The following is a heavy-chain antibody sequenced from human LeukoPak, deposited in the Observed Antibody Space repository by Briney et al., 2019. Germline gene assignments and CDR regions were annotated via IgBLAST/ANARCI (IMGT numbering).Heavy chain of an antibody. CDR2: INSNSGDT. Sequence: GASVKVSCKASGYTFTDYYIHWVRQAPGQRLEWMGWINSNSGDTNYAQKFQGRVTMTRDTSISTAYIELSRLTSDDTAVYYCARAGTTVTPNPGFQHWGQGTLVTVSS. D-gene: IGHD4-17*01. J-gene: IGHJ1*01. CDR3: ARAGTTVTPNPGFQH. V-gene: IGHV1-2*02. CDR1: GYTFTDYY.